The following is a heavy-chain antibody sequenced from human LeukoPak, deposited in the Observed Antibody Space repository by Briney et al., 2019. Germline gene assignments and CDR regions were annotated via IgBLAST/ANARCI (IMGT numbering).Heavy chain of an antibody. Sequence: PSETLSLTCTVSGGSISTGGYYWSWIRQHPGEGLEWIGYIYYSGSTYYNPSLKSRVTISVDTSKNQFSLKLTSVTAADTAIYYCSRESGAFCPFGYWGQGTLVIVPS. D-gene: IGHD1-26*01. CDR2: IYYSGST. CDR1: GGSISTGGYY. CDR3: SRESGAFCPFGY. V-gene: IGHV4-31*03. J-gene: IGHJ4*02.